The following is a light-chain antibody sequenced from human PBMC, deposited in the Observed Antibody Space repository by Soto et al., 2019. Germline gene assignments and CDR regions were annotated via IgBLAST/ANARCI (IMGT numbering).Light chain of an antibody. CDR1: NNHVGSYNR. CDR3: NSYTISGTYV. Sequence: CVLTQPPPVFRCPGQSLALPCPGENNHVGSYNRVSWYQQSPGTAPKLIIYEVTTRPSGVPDRFSGSKSGNTASLTISGLQAEDEADYYCNSYTISGTYVFGTGTKVTVL. V-gene: IGLV2-18*02. J-gene: IGLJ1*01. CDR2: EVT.